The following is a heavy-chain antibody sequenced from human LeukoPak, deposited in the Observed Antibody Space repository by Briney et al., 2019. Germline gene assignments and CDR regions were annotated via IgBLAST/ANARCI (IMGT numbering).Heavy chain of an antibody. CDR3: ARSDARNCFDP. CDR2: IYYSGST. Sequence: SETLSLTCTVPGGSISSYYWSWIRQPPGKGLEWIGYIYYSGSTNYNPSLKSRVTISVDTSKNQFSLKLSSVTAADTAVYYCARSDARNCFDPWGQGTLDTVSS. V-gene: IGHV4-59*01. CDR1: GGSISSYY. D-gene: IGHD5-24*01. J-gene: IGHJ5*02.